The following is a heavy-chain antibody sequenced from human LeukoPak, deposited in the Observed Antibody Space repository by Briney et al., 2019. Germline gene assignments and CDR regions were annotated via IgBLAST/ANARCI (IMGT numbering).Heavy chain of an antibody. V-gene: IGHV3-23*01. CDR1: GFTFSSYA. J-gene: IGHJ3*02. D-gene: IGHD3-22*01. Sequence: GGSLRLSCAASGFTFSSYAMSWVRQAPGKGLEWVSAISGSGGSTYYADSVKGRFTISRDNSKNTLYLQMNSLRAEDTAVYYCAKDLSAGYYDSSGYYGAPDAFDIWGQGTMVTVSS. CDR3: AKDLSAGYYDSSGYYGAPDAFDI. CDR2: ISGSGGST.